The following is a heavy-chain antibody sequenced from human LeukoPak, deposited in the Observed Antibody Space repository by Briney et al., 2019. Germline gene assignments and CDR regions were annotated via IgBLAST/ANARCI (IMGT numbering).Heavy chain of an antibody. V-gene: IGHV3-48*04. D-gene: IGHD1-14*01. CDR3: ARQDHGPDY. J-gene: IGHJ4*02. CDR1: GFTFSRYS. Sequence: GGSLRLSCVGSGFTFSRYSMTWVRQAPGKGLEWVSYISSGSGAIYYTDSLKGRSTISRDNAKNSLYLQMNYLRPEDTAVYYCARQDHGPDYWGQGTLVTVSS. CDR2: ISSGSGAI.